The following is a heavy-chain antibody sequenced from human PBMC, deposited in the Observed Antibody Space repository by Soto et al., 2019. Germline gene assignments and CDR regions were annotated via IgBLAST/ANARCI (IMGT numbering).Heavy chain of an antibody. V-gene: IGHV3-13*01. D-gene: IGHD6-13*01. Sequence: EVQLVESGGGLVQPGGSLRLSCAASGFTFSSYDKHWVRQVAGKGLEWVSAIGVAGDTYYPDPVKGRFTISRENAKNSLYLQMNSLRAEDTAVYYCASGGWGSSWYEGGSRIDYWGQGTLVTVSS. CDR3: ASGGWGSSWYEGGSRIDY. CDR1: GFTFSSYD. J-gene: IGHJ4*02. CDR2: IGVAGDT.